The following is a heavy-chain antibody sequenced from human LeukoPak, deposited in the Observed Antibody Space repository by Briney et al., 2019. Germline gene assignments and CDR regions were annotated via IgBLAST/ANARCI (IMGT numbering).Heavy chain of an antibody. CDR1: GFIFSAYA. V-gene: IGHV3-23*01. Sequence: GGSLRLSCAASGFIFSAYAMSWVRQAPGQGLEWVSVIGTGGETHYADSVRGRFTISRNNFKNTLYLQMNSLRAEDTAVYYCARDPGQQWLTFFDYWGQGTLVTVSS. J-gene: IGHJ4*02. CDR3: ARDPGQQWLTFFDY. D-gene: IGHD6-19*01. CDR2: IGTGGET.